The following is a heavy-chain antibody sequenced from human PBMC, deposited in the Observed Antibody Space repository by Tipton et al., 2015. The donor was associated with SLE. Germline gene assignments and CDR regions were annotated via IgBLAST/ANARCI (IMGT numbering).Heavy chain of an antibody. V-gene: IGHV4-59*05. J-gene: IGHJ4*02. CDR3: AKYASGTMFEY. Sequence: LRLSCTVSGGSISGYYWSWIRQHPGKGLEWIGSIYYSVATHYNPSLKSRVTISADTSKNQFSLRLTSVTAADTAVYYCAKYASGTMFEYWGQGTLVTVSS. D-gene: IGHD3-10*01. CDR1: GGSISGYY. CDR2: IYYSVAT.